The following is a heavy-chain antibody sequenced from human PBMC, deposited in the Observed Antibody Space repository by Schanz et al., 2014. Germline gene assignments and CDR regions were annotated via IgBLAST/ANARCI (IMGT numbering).Heavy chain of an antibody. CDR2: INSVGSNT. CDR1: GFMFSSYG. CDR3: VRVSFADPRLYRGMDRDIDY. Sequence: VQLVESGGGVVQPGRSLRLSCAASGFMFSSYGMHWVRQDPGKGLVWVARINSVGSNTDYADSVTGRFTISRDNAKNSLFLQMNSLRPEDTAVYYCVRVSFADPRLYRGMDRDIDYWGQGTLVTVSS. J-gene: IGHJ4*02. D-gene: IGHD5-18*01. V-gene: IGHV3-74*02.